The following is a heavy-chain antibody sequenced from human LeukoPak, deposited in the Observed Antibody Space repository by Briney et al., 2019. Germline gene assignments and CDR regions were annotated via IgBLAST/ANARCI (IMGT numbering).Heavy chain of an antibody. Sequence: SETLSLTCAVSGGSISSYYWSWIRQPPGKGLEWIGYIYYSGSTNYNPSLKSRVTISVDTSKNQFSLKLSSVTAADTAVYYCARVEDSSGYYYFDYWGQGTLVTVSS. CDR3: ARVEDSSGYYYFDY. V-gene: IGHV4-59*01. D-gene: IGHD3-22*01. CDR2: IYYSGST. J-gene: IGHJ4*02. CDR1: GGSISSYY.